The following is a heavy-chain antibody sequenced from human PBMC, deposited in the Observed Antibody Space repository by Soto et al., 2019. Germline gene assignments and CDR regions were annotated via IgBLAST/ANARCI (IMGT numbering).Heavy chain of an antibody. CDR1: GYTFTSYP. CDR3: ATDRGGYCSGGSCSEAWFDP. V-gene: IGHV1-3*01. CDR2: INAGNGGT. J-gene: IGHJ5*02. D-gene: IGHD2-15*01. Sequence: EASVKVSCKASGYTFTSYPMNWLRQAPGQRPEWMRWINAGNGGTKYSQKFQGRVSITRDTSASTAYMQLSRLRSEDTAVYYCATDRGGYCSGGSCSEAWFDPWGQGTLVTVSS.